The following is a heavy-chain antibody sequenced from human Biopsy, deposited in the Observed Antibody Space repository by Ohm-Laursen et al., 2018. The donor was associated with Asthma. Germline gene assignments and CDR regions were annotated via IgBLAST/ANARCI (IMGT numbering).Heavy chain of an antibody. CDR1: GFSFSNYG. J-gene: IGHJ4*02. CDR2: ISYDGSND. CDR3: AKSVCYSNFIDF. V-gene: IGHV3-30*18. D-gene: IGHD4-11*01. Sequence: SLRLSCAASGFSFSNYGMHWVRQAPGKGLDWVALISYDGSNDFYADSVKGRFTISRDNSKNTLYLQMNSLTFEDTAVYYCAKSVCYSNFIDFWGQGTLVAVSA.